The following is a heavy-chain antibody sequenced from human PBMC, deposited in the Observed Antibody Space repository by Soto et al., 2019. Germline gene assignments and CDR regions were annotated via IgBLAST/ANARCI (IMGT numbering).Heavy chain of an antibody. V-gene: IGHV3-9*01. Sequence: PGGSLRLSCAASGFSFRNYGMHWVRRVPGKGLEWVSGISWHSGTIGYADSVRGRFTISRDNAKNSLYLQMNSLRPEDTALYYCVKENLDGNYEYYFDSWGQGTLVTVSS. CDR3: VKENLDGNYEYYFDS. J-gene: IGHJ4*02. CDR1: GFSFRNYG. D-gene: IGHD3-3*01. CDR2: ISWHSGTI.